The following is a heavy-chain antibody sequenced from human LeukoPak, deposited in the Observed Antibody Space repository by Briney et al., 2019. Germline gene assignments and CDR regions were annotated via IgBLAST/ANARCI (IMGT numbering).Heavy chain of an antibody. V-gene: IGHV1-18*01. Sequence: GASVKVSCKASGYTFTSYGISWVRQAPGQGLEWMGWITAYNDNTYYAQKPQGRVTMTTDTSTSTAYMELRSLRSDDTAVYYCARDLRRGSSSWYVSGGDYWGQGTLVTVSS. CDR1: GYTFTSYG. CDR2: ITAYNDNT. CDR3: ARDLRRGSSSWYVSGGDY. J-gene: IGHJ4*02. D-gene: IGHD6-13*01.